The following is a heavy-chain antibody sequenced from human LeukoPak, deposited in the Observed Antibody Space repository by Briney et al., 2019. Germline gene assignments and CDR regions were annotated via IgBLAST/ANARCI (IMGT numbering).Heavy chain of an antibody. V-gene: IGHV1-2*02. CDR3: SSPPETDRSRLYYYYYYGLDV. Sequence: GASVKVSCKASAYTFTGYYMHWVRQAPGQGLEWMGWINLNSAGTNHAQVVQGMVHITKDTSITTAYIELNFLTSHGTGVYYCSSPPETDRSRLYYYYYYGLDVWGQGTTVTVSS. D-gene: IGHD1-1*01. J-gene: IGHJ6*02. CDR2: INLNSAGT. CDR1: AYTFTGYY.